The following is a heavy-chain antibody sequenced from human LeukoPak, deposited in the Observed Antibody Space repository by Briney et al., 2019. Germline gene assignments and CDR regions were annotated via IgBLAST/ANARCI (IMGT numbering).Heavy chain of an antibody. CDR3: AKESYYDILTGYSHY. Sequence: GGSRRLSCAASGFTFNNYAMSWVRQAPGKGLEWVSAISDNGGSTYYADSVKGRFTISRDNSKNTLYLQMNSLRAEDTAMYYCAKESYYDILTGYSHYWGQGTLVTVSS. CDR1: GFTFNNYA. V-gene: IGHV3-23*01. J-gene: IGHJ4*02. CDR2: ISDNGGST. D-gene: IGHD3-9*01.